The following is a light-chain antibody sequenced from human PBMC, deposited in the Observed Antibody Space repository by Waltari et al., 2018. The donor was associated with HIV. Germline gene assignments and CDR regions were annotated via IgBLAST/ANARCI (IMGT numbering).Light chain of an antibody. J-gene: IGKJ1*01. CDR3: MQALQTPGWT. CDR2: LGS. CDR1: QSLLHSNGYNY. V-gene: IGKV2-28*01. Sequence: DIVMTQSPLSLPVTPGEPASISCRSSQSLLHSNGYNYLDWYLQKPGQSPQLLIYLGSNRASGVPDRFSGSGSGTDFTLKISRVEAEDVGVYYCMQALQTPGWTFGQGTKVEIK.